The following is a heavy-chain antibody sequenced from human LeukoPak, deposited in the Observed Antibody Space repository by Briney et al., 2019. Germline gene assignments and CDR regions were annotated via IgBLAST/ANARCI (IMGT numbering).Heavy chain of an antibody. CDR3: ARDVGSGYSYGYPNYYFDY. Sequence: SETLSLTCTVSGGSISSGGYYWSWIRQHPGKGLEWIGYIYYSGSTYYNPSLKSRVIISVDTSKNQFSLKLSSVTAADTAVYYCARDVGSGYSYGYPNYYFDYWGQGTLVTVSS. J-gene: IGHJ4*02. V-gene: IGHV4-31*03. D-gene: IGHD5-18*01. CDR2: IYYSGST. CDR1: GGSISSGGYY.